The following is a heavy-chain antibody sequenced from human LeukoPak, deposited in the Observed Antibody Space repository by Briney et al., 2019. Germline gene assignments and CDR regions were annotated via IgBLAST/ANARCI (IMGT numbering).Heavy chain of an antibody. D-gene: IGHD2-15*01. CDR1: GFTFSSYS. CDR2: ISSSSSYI. V-gene: IGHV3-21*01. CDR3: ARDLGYCSGGSCYVRRFDP. J-gene: IGHJ5*02. Sequence: GGSLRLSCAASGFTFSSYSMNWVRQAPGKGLEWVSSISSSSSYIYYADSVKGRFTISRDNAKNSLYLQMNSLRAEDTAVYYCARDLGYCSGGSCYVRRFDPWGQGTLVTVSS.